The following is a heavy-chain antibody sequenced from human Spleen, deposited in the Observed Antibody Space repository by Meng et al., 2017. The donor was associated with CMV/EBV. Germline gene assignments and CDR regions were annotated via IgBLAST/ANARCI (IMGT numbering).Heavy chain of an antibody. CDR1: GFTFSSYS. CDR2: IRYDGSIK. V-gene: IGHV3-30*02. CDR3: AKNYDILTASQFYFDY. D-gene: IGHD3-9*01. J-gene: IGHJ4*02. Sequence: GESLKISCAASGFTFSSYSMNWVRQAPGKGLEWVAFIRYDGSIKKYADSVKGRFTISRDNSKNILFLQMNSLRVEDTAVYYCAKNYDILTASQFYFDYWGQGTLVTVSS.